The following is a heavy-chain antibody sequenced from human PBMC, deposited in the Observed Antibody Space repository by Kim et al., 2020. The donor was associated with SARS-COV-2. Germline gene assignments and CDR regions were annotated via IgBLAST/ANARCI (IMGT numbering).Heavy chain of an antibody. D-gene: IGHD3-10*01. J-gene: IGHJ5*02. CDR3: ARVYGSGIGAGLDP. CDR2: IYPGDSDT. CDR1: GYTFIYYW. Sequence: GESLKISCKGSGYTFIYYWIVWVRQMPGKGLEWMGVIYPGDSDTRYSPSFQGQITISTDKSITTAYLQWNSLKASDTAIYYCARVYGSGIGAGLDPWGQGTLVTVSS. V-gene: IGHV5-51*01.